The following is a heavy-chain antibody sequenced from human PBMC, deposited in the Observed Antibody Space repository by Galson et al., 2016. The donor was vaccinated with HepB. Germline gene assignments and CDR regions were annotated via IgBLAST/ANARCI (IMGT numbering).Heavy chain of an antibody. J-gene: IGHJ6*02. D-gene: IGHD6-13*01. V-gene: IGHV4-34*01. CDR3: ARAIRGVLASADVYGLDF. CDR2: INHSGST. Sequence: SETLSLTCAVYGGSFSGYYWSWIRQPPGKGLEWIGEINHSGSTNYNPSLKSRVTISVDTSKNHFSLKLRSVTAADAAVYYCARAIRGVLASADVYGLDFWGQGTTVTVSS. CDR1: GGSFSGYY.